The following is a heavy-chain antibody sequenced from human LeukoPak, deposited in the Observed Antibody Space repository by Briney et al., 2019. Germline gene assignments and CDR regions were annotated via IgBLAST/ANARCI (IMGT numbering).Heavy chain of an antibody. CDR3: ARGHYYDSSGYYAVFDY. D-gene: IGHD3-22*01. CDR2: IYTSGST. J-gene: IGHJ4*02. V-gene: IGHV4-61*02. CDR1: GGSISSGSYY. Sequence: PSETLSLTCTVSGGSISSGSYYWSWIRQPAGKGLEWIGRIYTSGSTNYNPSPKSRVTISVDTSKNQFSLKLSSVTAADTAVYYCARGHYYDSSGYYAVFDYWGQGTLVTVSS.